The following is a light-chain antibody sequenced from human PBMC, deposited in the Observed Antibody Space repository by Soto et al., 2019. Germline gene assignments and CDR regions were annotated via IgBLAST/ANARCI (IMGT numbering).Light chain of an antibody. CDR3: QQRSNWPLT. Sequence: EIVLTQSPTTLSLSPGEGATLSCRARQSVSRFLAWFQQKPGQAPRLLIYDASNRATGIPARFSGSGSGTDFTLTISSLEPEDFAVYYCQQRSNWPLTFGPGTKVDMK. CDR1: QSVSRF. CDR2: DAS. J-gene: IGKJ3*01. V-gene: IGKV3-11*01.